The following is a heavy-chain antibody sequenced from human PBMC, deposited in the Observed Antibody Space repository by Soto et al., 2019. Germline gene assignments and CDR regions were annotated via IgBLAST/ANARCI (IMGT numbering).Heavy chain of an antibody. CDR2: IRSKANSYAT. D-gene: IGHD6-13*01. V-gene: IGHV3-73*02. CDR3: TSADSSSWYRNDY. Sequence: EVQLVESGGGLVQPGGSLKLSCAASGFTFSGSAMHWVRQASGKGLEWVGRIRSKANSYATAYAASVKGRFTISRDDLKNTAYLQMNSLKTEDTAVYYCTSADSSSWYRNDYWGQGTLVTVSS. J-gene: IGHJ4*02. CDR1: GFTFSGSA.